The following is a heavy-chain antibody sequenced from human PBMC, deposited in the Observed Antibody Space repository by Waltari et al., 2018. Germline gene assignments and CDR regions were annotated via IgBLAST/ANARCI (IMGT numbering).Heavy chain of an antibody. V-gene: IGHV3-23*01. J-gene: IGHJ4*02. CDR3: AKLSTVTPYYFDY. D-gene: IGHD4-17*01. CDR2: ISGSGGST. Sequence: EVQLLESGGGLVQPGGSMRLSCAASGFTFSSYAMSWVSQAPGKGLEWVSAISGSGGSTYYADSVKGRFTISRDNSKNTLYLQMNSLRAEDTAVYYCAKLSTVTPYYFDYWGQGTLVTVSS. CDR1: GFTFSSYA.